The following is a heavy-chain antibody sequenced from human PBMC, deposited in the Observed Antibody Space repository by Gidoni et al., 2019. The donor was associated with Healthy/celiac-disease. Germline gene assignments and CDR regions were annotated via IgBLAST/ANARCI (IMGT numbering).Heavy chain of an antibody. V-gene: IGHV3-23*01. CDR2: ISGSGGST. J-gene: IGHJ4*02. CDR1: GFTFSSSA. D-gene: IGHD6-19*01. CDR3: AMGRSLSSGWYDPNGDY. Sequence: EVQLLESGGGLVQPGGSLSLSCAASGFTFSSSAMSWVRQAQGKGLEWVSAISGSGGSTYYADSVKGRFTISRDNSKNTLYLQMNSLRAEDTAVYYCAMGRSLSSGWYDPNGDYWGQGTLVTVSS.